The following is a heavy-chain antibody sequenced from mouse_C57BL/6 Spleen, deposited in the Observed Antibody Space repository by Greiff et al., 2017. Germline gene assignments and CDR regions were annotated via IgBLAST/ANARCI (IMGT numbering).Heavy chain of an antibody. V-gene: IGHV3-6*01. J-gene: IGHJ2*01. Sequence: EVQVVESGPGLVKPSQSLSLTCSVTGYSITSGYYWNWIRQFPGNKLEWMGYISYDGSNNYNPSLKNRISITRDTSKNQFFLKLNSVTTEDTATYYCARAVASFDYWGQGTTLTVSS. CDR3: ARAVASFDY. CDR1: GYSITSGYY. CDR2: ISYDGSN. D-gene: IGHD6-1*01.